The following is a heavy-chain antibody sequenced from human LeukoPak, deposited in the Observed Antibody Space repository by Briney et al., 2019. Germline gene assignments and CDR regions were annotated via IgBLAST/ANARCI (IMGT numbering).Heavy chain of an antibody. D-gene: IGHD6-13*01. CDR3: AKDPPPRRAAGTDY. J-gene: IGHJ4*02. Sequence: GGSLRLSCAASGFTFSSYSMNWVRQAPGKGLEWVSSISSSSSYIYYADSVKGRFTISRDNSKNTLYLQMNSLRAEDTAVYYCAKDPPPRRAAGTDYWGQGTLVTVSS. V-gene: IGHV3-21*04. CDR1: GFTFSSYS. CDR2: ISSSSSYI.